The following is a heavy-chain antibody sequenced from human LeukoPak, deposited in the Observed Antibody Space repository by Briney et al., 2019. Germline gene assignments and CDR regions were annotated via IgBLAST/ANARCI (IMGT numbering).Heavy chain of an antibody. CDR1: GFTFSSYS. V-gene: IGHV3-48*01. CDR3: ARVLYSSSSRYFDY. J-gene: IGHJ4*02. D-gene: IGHD6-6*01. Sequence: GGSLRLSCAASGFTFSSYSMNWVRQAPGKGLEWVSYISASSTTIYYMDSVKGRFTISRDNAKSSLYLQMDSLRAVDTAVYYCARVLYSSSSRYFDYWGQGTLVTVSS. CDR2: ISASSTTI.